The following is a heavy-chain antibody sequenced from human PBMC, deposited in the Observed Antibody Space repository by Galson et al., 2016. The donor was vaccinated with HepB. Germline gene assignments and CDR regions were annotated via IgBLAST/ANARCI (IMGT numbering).Heavy chain of an antibody. V-gene: IGHV3-74*03. J-gene: IGHJ5*02. CDR2: INADGRTT. CDR3: ARDPNPIYGVNIHH. CDR1: GFTFRDYW. Sequence: SLRLSCAATGFTFRDYWMQWVRQVPGKGLVDISRINADGRTTTYADSVKGRFAISRDSLYLQMDSLRAEDTAVYFCARDPNPIYGVNIHHWGQGTLVTVSS. D-gene: IGHD3-3*01.